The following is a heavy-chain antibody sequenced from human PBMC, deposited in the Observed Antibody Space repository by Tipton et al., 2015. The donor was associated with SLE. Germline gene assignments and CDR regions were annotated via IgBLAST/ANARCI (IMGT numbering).Heavy chain of an antibody. CDR1: GFTFNSYA. Sequence: SLRLSCAASGFTFNSYAVHWVRQAPGKGLEWVSFIRSKAYGGTTEYAASVKGRFTISRDDSKSIAYLQMNSLKTEDTAVYYCTRGWIRMRIDAFDIWGQGTMVTVSS. V-gene: IGHV3-49*04. J-gene: IGHJ3*02. D-gene: IGHD5-18*01. CDR2: IRSKAYGGTT. CDR3: TRGWIRMRIDAFDI.